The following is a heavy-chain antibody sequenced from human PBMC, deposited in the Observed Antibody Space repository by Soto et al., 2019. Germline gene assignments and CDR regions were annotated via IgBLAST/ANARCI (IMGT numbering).Heavy chain of an antibody. J-gene: IGHJ5*02. CDR2: ISLSGST. V-gene: IGHV4-4*02. D-gene: IGHD6-25*01. Sequence: QVQLQESGPGLVKPSGTLSLTCAVSGGSISSSNWWSWVRQPPGKGREWIGEISLSGSTTYNPSLNSRVAISVDNSKNHISLELSSVTAADTAIYYCARWVGYSSAPKYWLDPWGQGTLVTVSS. CDR1: GGSISSSNW. CDR3: ARWVGYSSAPKYWLDP.